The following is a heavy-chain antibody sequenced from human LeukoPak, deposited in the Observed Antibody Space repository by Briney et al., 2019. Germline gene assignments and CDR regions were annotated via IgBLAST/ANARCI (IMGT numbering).Heavy chain of an antibody. CDR2: INHSGST. CDR1: GGSFSGYY. CDR3: ARGLKKIINYYDSRGHNWFDP. J-gene: IGHJ5*02. Sequence: SETLSLTCAVYGGSFSGYYWNWIRQPPGKGLEWIGEINHSGSTNYNPSLKSRVNISVDTSKNQFSLKLSSVTAADTAVYYCARGLKKIINYYDSRGHNWFDPWGQGTLVTVSS. D-gene: IGHD3-22*01. V-gene: IGHV4-34*01.